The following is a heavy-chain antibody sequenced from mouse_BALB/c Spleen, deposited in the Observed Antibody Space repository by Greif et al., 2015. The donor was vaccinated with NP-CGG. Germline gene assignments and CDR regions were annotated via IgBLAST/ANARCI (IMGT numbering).Heavy chain of an antibody. J-gene: IGHJ2*01. CDR1: GSTFSDYY. CDR3: ARDYFDY. V-gene: IGHV5-4*02. CDR2: ISDGGSYT. Sequence: EVMLVESGGGSVKPGGSLKLSCAASGSTFSDYYMYWVRQTPEKRLEWVATISDGGSYTYYPDSVKGRFTISRDNAKNNLYLQMSSLKSEDTAMYYCARDYFDYWGQGTTLTVSS.